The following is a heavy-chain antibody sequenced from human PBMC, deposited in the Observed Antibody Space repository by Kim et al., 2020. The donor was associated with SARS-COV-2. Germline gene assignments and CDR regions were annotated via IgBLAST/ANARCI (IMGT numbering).Heavy chain of an antibody. J-gene: IGHJ4*02. CDR3: VRDGYNQVAFAL. Sequence: YGDSVKGRFTISRDNSKNTLYLQMHSLRDEDTAVYFCVRDGYNQVAFALWGQGTPVTVSS. D-gene: IGHD5-12*01. V-gene: IGHV3-23*01.